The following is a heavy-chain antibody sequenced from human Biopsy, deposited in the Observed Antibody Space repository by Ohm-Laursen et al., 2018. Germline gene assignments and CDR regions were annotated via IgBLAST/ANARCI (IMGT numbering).Heavy chain of an antibody. CDR1: GFTFSGYG. J-gene: IGHJ6*03. D-gene: IGHD3-10*01. CDR2: IWHDGTDK. V-gene: IGHV3-33*01. CDR3: ARDRYYGSENYFSHYNMDV. Sequence: SLRLSCSASGFTFSGYGMHWVRQAPGRGLAWVAVIWHDGTDKFYADSVKGRFTISRDNSKNTLYLHMNSLRAADTAVYYFARDRYYGSENYFSHYNMDVWGQGTTVTVSS.